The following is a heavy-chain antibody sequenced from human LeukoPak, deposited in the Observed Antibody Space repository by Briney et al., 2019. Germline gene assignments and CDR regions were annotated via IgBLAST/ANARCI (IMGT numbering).Heavy chain of an antibody. J-gene: IGHJ6*03. Sequence: TSETLSLTCAVYGGSFSGYYWSWIRQPPGKGLEWIGEINHSGSTNYNPSLKSRVTISVDTSKNQFSLKLSSVTAADTAVYYCARKGAYSGSYHYYYYYYMDVWGKGTTVTISS. CDR2: INHSGST. V-gene: IGHV4-34*01. CDR3: ARKGAYSGSYHYYYYYYMDV. D-gene: IGHD1-26*01. CDR1: GGSFSGYY.